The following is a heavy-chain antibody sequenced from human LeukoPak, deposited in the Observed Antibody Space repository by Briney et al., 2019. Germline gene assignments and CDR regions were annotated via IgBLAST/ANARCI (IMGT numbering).Heavy chain of an antibody. D-gene: IGHD4-11*01. Sequence: ASVKVSCKASGYTFSSYGICWVRQAPGQGLEWMGWISAYNGNTNYAQKFQGRVTMTTDTSTNTAYMELRSLRSDDTAVYYCARDYHTASKWFDYWGQGTLVSVSS. J-gene: IGHJ4*02. CDR3: ARDYHTASKWFDY. V-gene: IGHV1-18*01. CDR2: ISAYNGNT. CDR1: GYTFSSYG.